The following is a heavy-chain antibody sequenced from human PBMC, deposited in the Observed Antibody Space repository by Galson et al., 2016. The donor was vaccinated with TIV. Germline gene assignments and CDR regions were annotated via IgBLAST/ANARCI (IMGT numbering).Heavy chain of an antibody. Sequence: CAISGDSVSSTSAAWNWIRQSPSRGLEWLGGTYYRSTWYNDYAASLKRRITINPDTSKNQFPLQLTSVTPEDAAVYYCARGAPSVFGVIMTLDYWGQGTLVTVSS. D-gene: IGHD3-3*01. J-gene: IGHJ4*02. CDR1: GDSVSSTSAA. CDR2: TYYRSTWYN. CDR3: ARGAPSVFGVIMTLDY. V-gene: IGHV6-1*01.